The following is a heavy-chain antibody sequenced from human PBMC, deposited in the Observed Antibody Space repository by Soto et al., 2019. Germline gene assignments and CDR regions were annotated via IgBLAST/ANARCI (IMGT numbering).Heavy chain of an antibody. D-gene: IGHD6-13*01. CDR2: IDPSDSHT. CDR1: GYIFTTYW. J-gene: IGHJ5*01. Sequence: GESLKISCKGSGYIFTTYWITWVRQMPGKGLEWMGRIDPSDSHTNYSPAFQGHVTISVVKSISTDYLQRSRLRASATPVYYCARARAASGVEELETWGQGTRVTVSS. CDR3: ARARAASGVEELET. V-gene: IGHV5-10-1*01.